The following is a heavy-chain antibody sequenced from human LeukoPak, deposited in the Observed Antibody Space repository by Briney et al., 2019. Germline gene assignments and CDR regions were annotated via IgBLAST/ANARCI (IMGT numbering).Heavy chain of an antibody. D-gene: IGHD6-19*01. J-gene: IGHJ4*02. CDR1: GFTVSSNY. CDR3: AKGGLRYSSGWYYFDY. V-gene: IGHV3-9*01. Sequence: GGSLRLSCAASGFTVSSNYMSWVRQAPGKGLEWVSGISWNSGSIGYADSVKGRFTISRDNAKNSLYLQMSSLRAEDTALYYCAKGGLRYSSGWYYFDYWGQGTLVTVSS. CDR2: ISWNSGSI.